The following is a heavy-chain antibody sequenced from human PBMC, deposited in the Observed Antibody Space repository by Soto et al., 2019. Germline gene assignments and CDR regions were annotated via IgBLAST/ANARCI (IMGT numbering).Heavy chain of an antibody. J-gene: IGHJ4*02. Sequence: QVQLQESGPGLVKPSETLSLTCTVSGGSISTYYWTWIQQPPEKGLEWIGFIFYSGSTSYNPCLKSRVTISIDTSENQFSLKLNSVTAADTAVYYCASMIGDPVLSFDSWGQGTLVAVSS. CDR3: ASMIGDPVLSFDS. D-gene: IGHD3-10*02. V-gene: IGHV4-59*01. CDR1: GGSISTYY. CDR2: IFYSGST.